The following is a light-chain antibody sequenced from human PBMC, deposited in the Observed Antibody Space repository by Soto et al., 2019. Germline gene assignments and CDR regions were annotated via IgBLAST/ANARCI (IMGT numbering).Light chain of an antibody. V-gene: IGLV2-8*01. Sequence: QSALTQPPSASGSPGQSVTISCTGTSSDVGGYNYVSWYQQHPGKAPKLMISEVSNRPSGVPDRFSGSKSGNTASLTVSGLQAEDEADYYCSSYAGSNNYIFGTGTKVTVL. CDR2: EVS. CDR1: SSDVGGYNY. J-gene: IGLJ1*01. CDR3: SSYAGSNNYI.